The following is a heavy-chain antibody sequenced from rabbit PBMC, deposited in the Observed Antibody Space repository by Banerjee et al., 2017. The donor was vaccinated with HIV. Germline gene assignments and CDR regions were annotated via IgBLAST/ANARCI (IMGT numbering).Heavy chain of an antibody. J-gene: IGHJ2*01. CDR2: IDTSDGDT. V-gene: IGHV1S45*01. CDR3: ARNYVNAFDP. D-gene: IGHD1-1*01. CDR1: GFSFSNKAV. Sequence: QEQLMESGGGLVKPEGSLKLSCTASGFSFSNKAVMCWVRQAPGKGLEWIACIDTSDGDTDYANWPKGRFTISKTSSTTVTLQMTILTAADTATYFCARNYVNAFDPRGPGTLVTVS.